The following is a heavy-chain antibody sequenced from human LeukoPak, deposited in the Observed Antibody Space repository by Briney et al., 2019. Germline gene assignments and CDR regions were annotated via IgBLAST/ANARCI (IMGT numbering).Heavy chain of an antibody. CDR3: ARDSVAARPDNPYNWFDP. CDR2: IYHSGST. CDR1: GGSFSGYY. Sequence: SETLSLTCAVYGGSFSGYYWGWIRQPPGKGLEWIGSIYHSGSTYYNPSLKSRVTISVDTSKNQFSLKLSSVTAADTAVYYCARDSVAARPDNPYNWFDPWGQGTLVTVSS. V-gene: IGHV4-38-2*02. J-gene: IGHJ5*02. D-gene: IGHD6-6*01.